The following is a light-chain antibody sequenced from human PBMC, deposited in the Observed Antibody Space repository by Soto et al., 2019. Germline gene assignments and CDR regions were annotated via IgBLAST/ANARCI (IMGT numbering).Light chain of an antibody. CDR2: AVS. CDR1: QGINNW. V-gene: IGKV1-12*01. Sequence: DIQMTQSPSSVSASVGDRVTITCRASQGINNWLAWYQQKPGKAPELLIYAVSYLQSGVPSRFSGSGSGTDFTLTISSLQPEDFATYFCKQSSAFPRTFGGGTKVEIK. J-gene: IGKJ4*01. CDR3: KQSSAFPRT.